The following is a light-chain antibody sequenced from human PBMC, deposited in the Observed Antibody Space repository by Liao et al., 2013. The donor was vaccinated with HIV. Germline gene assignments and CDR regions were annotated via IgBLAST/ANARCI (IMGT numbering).Light chain of an antibody. CDR1: KLGDKY. CDR2: QDT. J-gene: IGLJ1*01. CDR3: QAWDSRTAV. Sequence: SYELTQPPSVSVPPGQTASITCSGDKLGDKYVCWYQQKPGQSPVLVLYQDTKRPSGIPERFSGSNSGNTATLTISGTQAMDEADYYCQAWDSRTAVFGTGTKVTVL. V-gene: IGLV3-1*01.